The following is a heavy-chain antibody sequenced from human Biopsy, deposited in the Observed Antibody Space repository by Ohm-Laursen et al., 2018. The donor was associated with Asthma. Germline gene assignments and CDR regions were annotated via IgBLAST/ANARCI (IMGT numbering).Heavy chain of an antibody. V-gene: IGHV1-69*13. CDR3: ARKAGSCISRTCYSLDF. D-gene: IGHD2-2*01. J-gene: IGHJ4*02. CDR2: INSVFGTQ. Sequence: SVKVSCKSLGGTFNTYVIGWVRQAPGQGLEWMGGINSVFGTQTYPQKFQDRVTITADDSTSTVYMELSSLRSEDTAVYYCARKAGSCISRTCYSLDFWGQGTLVTVSS. CDR1: GGTFNTYV.